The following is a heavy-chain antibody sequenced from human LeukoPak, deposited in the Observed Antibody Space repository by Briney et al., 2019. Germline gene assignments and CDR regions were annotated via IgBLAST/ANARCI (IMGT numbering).Heavy chain of an antibody. J-gene: IGHJ4*02. V-gene: IGHV1-18*01. CDR1: GYTFTSYD. CDR2: ISAYNGNT. CDR3: ARNPAMVDLDY. D-gene: IGHD4/OR15-4a*01. Sequence: ASVKVSCKASGYTFTSYDINWVRQAPGQGLEWMGWISAYNGNTNYAQKLQGRVTMTTDTSTSTAYMELRSLRSDDTAVYYCARNPAMVDLDYWGQGTLVTVSS.